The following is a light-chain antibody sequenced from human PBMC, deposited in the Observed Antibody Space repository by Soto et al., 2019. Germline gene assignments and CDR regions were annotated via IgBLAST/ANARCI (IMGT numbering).Light chain of an antibody. V-gene: IGLV2-14*01. Sequence: SALAQPASVSGSPGQSITISCAGTSSDVGGYDFVSWYQHHPGEAPKLMIYDVNSRPSGVSNRFSGSKSGNTASLTISGLQTEDEADYYCSSYTSSHTRVFGTGTKLTVL. CDR1: SSDVGGYDF. CDR2: DVN. CDR3: SSYTSSHTRV. J-gene: IGLJ1*01.